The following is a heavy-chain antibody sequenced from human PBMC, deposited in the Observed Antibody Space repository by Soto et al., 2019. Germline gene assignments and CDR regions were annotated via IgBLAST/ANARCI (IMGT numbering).Heavy chain of an antibody. Sequence: HPGGSLRLSCAASGFTFSSYAMSWVRQAPGRGLEWVSAISGSGGSTYYADSVKGRFTISRDNSKNTLYLQMNSLRAEDAAVYYCAKDLLQGNNWFDPWGQGTLVTVSS. CDR3: AKDLLQGNNWFDP. CDR2: ISGSGGST. CDR1: GFTFSSYA. D-gene: IGHD2-15*01. J-gene: IGHJ5*02. V-gene: IGHV3-23*01.